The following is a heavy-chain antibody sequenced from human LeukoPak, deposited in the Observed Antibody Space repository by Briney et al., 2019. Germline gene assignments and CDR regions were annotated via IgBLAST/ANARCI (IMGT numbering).Heavy chain of an antibody. CDR3: AKDSIYGDGKWDIDY. D-gene: IGHD1-26*01. Sequence: GGSLRLSCAASGFNFRMYDMSWVRLAPGKGLEWVSGIVGDGSSTYYADSVKGRFTISKDYSKNTLYLQMNSLSAEDTAMYYCAKDSIYGDGKWDIDYWGQGTLVTVSS. J-gene: IGHJ4*02. CDR1: GFNFRMYD. CDR2: IVGDGSST. V-gene: IGHV3-23*01.